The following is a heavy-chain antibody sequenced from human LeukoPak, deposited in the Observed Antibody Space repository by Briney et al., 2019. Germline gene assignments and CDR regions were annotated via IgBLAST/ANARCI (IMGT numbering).Heavy chain of an antibody. J-gene: IGHJ4*02. D-gene: IGHD6-13*01. CDR2: IYPGDSDT. V-gene: IGHV5-51*01. CDR3: ARYPGIAAAGTFFDY. CDR1: GYSFTSYW. Sequence: GESLKISCKGSGYSFTSYWIGWVRQMPGKGLEWMGIIYPGDSDTRYSPSFQSQVTISADKSISTAYLQWSSLKASDTAMYYCARYPGIAAAGTFFDYWGQGTLVTVSS.